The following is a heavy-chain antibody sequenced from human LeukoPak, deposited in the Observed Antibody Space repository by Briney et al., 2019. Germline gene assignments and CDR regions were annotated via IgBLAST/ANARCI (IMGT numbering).Heavy chain of an antibody. Sequence: SETLSLTCTVSGGSISSYYWSWIRQPPGKGLEWIGYIYYSGSTNYNPSLKSRVTISVDTSKNRFSLKLSSVTAADTAVYYCARTYGYDGYYYMDVWGKGTTVTISS. J-gene: IGHJ6*03. V-gene: IGHV4-59*01. CDR3: ARTYGYDGYYYMDV. D-gene: IGHD5-12*01. CDR1: GGSISSYY. CDR2: IYYSGST.